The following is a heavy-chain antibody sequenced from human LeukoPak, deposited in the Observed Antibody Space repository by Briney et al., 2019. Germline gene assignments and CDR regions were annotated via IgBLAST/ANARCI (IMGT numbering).Heavy chain of an antibody. CDR3: ARDLSGYSSGWRRIWFDP. CDR1: GYTFTGYY. Sequence: ASVKVSCKASGYTFTGYYMHWVRQAPGQGLEWMGWINPSSGGTNYAQKFQGRVTMTRDTSISAAYMELSRLRSDDTAVYYCARDLSGYSSGWRRIWFDPWGQGTLVTVSS. CDR2: INPSSGGT. J-gene: IGHJ5*02. D-gene: IGHD6-19*01. V-gene: IGHV1-2*02.